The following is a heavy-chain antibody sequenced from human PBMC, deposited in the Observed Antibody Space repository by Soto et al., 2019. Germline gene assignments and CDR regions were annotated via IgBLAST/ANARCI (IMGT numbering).Heavy chain of an antibody. D-gene: IGHD5-18*01. J-gene: IGHJ4*02. V-gene: IGHV1-69*13. CDR1: GGTFSSYA. CDR2: IIPIFGTA. Sequence: SVKVSCKASGGTFSSYAIGWVRQAPGQGLEWMGGIIPIFGTANYAQKFQGRVTITADESTSTAYMELSSLRSEDTAVYYCVTDTAMVNCDYWGQGNLVNVSX. CDR3: VTDTAMVNCDY.